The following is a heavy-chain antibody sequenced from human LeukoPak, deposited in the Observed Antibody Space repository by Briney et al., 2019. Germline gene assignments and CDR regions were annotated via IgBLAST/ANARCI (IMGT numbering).Heavy chain of an antibody. D-gene: IGHD3-16*02. CDR1: GASISSGSDY. V-gene: IGHV4-39*01. J-gene: IGHJ6*02. CDR3: VRRRTTFDMTFGGLIVDCLDV. Sequence: SETLSLTCTVSGASISSGSDYWGWIRQPPGKGLEWIGSIYYSGSGSTYYNPSLEGRVTISVDTSKNQFSLKLSSVTAADTAVYYCVRRRTTFDMTFGGLIVDCLDVWGQGTTVTVSS. CDR2: IYYSGSGST.